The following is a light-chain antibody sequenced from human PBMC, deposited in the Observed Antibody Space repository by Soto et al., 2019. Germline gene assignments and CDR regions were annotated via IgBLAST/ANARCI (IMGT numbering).Light chain of an antibody. CDR1: SSEVGDYKY. Sequence: QSALTQPRSVSGSARQSVTISCTRTSSEVGDYKYVSWYRQNPGKAPKIIIYDISERPSGVPDRFSGSKSGNTASLTISGLQAEDESDYYCCSYAGSYSYVFGTGTKLTVL. CDR2: DIS. V-gene: IGLV2-11*01. CDR3: CSYAGSYSYV. J-gene: IGLJ1*01.